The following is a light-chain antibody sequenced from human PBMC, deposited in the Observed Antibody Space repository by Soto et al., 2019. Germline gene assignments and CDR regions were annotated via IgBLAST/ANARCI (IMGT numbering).Light chain of an antibody. J-gene: IGLJ1*01. CDR1: RSDVGGYQY. CDR3: SSFTSTHTYV. Sequence: SAMTQPASVSGSPGQSMTISCPGRRSDVGGYQYVSWNRQHPCKAPKRTIKPVSHRPAWVSDRSSGTKSGNTASLTISGLQGEDEATYYCSSFTSTHTYVFGTGTKVTVL. V-gene: IGLV2-14*01. CDR2: PVS.